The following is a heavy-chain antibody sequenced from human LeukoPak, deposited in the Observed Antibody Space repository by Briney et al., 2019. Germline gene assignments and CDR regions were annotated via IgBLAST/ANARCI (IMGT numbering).Heavy chain of an antibody. CDR2: ISYDGSNK. V-gene: IGHV3-30-3*01. J-gene: IGHJ6*02. CDR3: ARVLDQLRPHYGMDV. D-gene: IGHD2-2*01. CDR1: GFTFSSYA. Sequence: GGSLRLSCAASGFTFSSYAMHWVRQAPGKGLEWVAVISYDGSNKYYADSVKGRFTISRDNSKNTLYLQMNSLRAEDTAVYYCARVLDQLRPHYGMDVWGQGTTVTVS.